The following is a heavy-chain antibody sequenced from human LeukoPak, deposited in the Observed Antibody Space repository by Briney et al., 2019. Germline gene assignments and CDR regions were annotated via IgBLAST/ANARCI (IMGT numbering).Heavy chain of an antibody. D-gene: IGHD3-22*01. Sequence: PSETLSLTCTVSGGSISSSSYYWGWIRQPPGKGLEWIGSIYYSGSTYYNPSLKSRVTISVDTSKNQFSLKLSSVTAADTAVYYCARLMDSSGYYFRYWGQGTLVTVSS. CDR3: ARLMDSSGYYFRY. CDR1: GGSISSSSYY. V-gene: IGHV4-39*01. CDR2: IYYSGST. J-gene: IGHJ4*02.